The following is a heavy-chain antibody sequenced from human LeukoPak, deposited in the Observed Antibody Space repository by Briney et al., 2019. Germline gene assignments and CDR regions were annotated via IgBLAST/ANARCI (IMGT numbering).Heavy chain of an antibody. J-gene: IGHJ4*02. CDR1: GFSFSNYW. CDR3: VVDLSGSADY. D-gene: IGHD3-10*01. CDR2: TNEHGTII. Sequence: GESLRLSCAASGFSFSNYWFHWVRQAPGEGLVWVSRTNEHGTIINYADSVKGRFTISRDNAKNTLYLQMNSLRTEDSALYYCVVDLSGSADYWGQGTLVTASS. V-gene: IGHV3-74*01.